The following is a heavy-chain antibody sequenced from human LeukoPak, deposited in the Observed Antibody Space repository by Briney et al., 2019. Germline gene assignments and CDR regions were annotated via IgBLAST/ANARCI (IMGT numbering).Heavy chain of an antibody. CDR3: ARSGYGSSSHIYY. CDR1: GYTFTGYY. V-gene: IGHV1-2*06. Sequence: ASVKVSCKASGYTFTGYYMHWVRQAPGQGLEWMGRINPNSGGTNYAQKFQGSVTMTRDTSISTAYMELSRLGSDDTAVYYCARSGYGSSSHIYYWGQGTLVTVSS. J-gene: IGHJ4*02. CDR2: INPNSGGT. D-gene: IGHD6-6*01.